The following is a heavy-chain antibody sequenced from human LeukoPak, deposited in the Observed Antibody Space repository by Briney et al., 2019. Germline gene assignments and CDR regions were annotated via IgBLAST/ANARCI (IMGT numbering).Heavy chain of an antibody. CDR2: IYYSGST. V-gene: IGHV4-59*01. CDR3: ARTKYGDYVDY. Sequence: SETLSLTCTVSGGSLSSYYWSWIRQPPGKGLEWIGYIYYSGSTNYNPSLKSRVTISVDTSKNQFSLKLSSVTAADTAVYYCARTKYGDYVDYWGQGTLVTVSS. D-gene: IGHD4-17*01. CDR1: GGSLSSYY. J-gene: IGHJ4*02.